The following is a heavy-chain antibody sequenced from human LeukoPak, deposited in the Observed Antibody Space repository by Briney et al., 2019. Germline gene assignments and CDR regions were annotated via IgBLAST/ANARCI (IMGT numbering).Heavy chain of an antibody. J-gene: IGHJ3*02. V-gene: IGHV3-74*03. Sequence: GGSLRLSCAASGFTFSSYWMHWVRQAPGKGLVWVSRINSDGSSITYADSVKGRFTISRDNAKNTLYLQMNSLRVEDTAVYYCARDLYSSSWYVAFDIWGQGTMVTVSS. CDR2: INSDGSSI. CDR3: ARDLYSSSWYVAFDI. CDR1: GFTFSSYW. D-gene: IGHD6-13*01.